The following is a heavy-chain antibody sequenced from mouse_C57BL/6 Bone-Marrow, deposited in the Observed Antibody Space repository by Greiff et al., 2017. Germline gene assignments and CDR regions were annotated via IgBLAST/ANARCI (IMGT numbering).Heavy chain of an antibody. J-gene: IGHJ4*01. CDR3: ASCITGDAMDY. CDR2: INTTYGTT. Sequence: LQQSGPELVKPGASVKLSCKASGYSFTDYNMNWVKQSNGKSLEWIGVINTTYGTTSYNQKFKGKATLTVDKSYRPAYMQLNSLTSENSAVDNGASCITGDAMDYWGQGTSVTVSS. CDR1: GYSFTDYN. V-gene: IGHV1-39*01. D-gene: IGHD1-1*01.